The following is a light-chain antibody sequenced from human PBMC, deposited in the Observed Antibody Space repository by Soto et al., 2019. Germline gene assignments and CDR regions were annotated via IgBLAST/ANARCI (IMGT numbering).Light chain of an antibody. J-gene: IGLJ2*01. Sequence: QSALTQPASVSGSPGQSITISCTGTSSDVGGYNYVSWYQQHPGKAPKLMIYDVTNRPSGVSNRFSGSKSGNTASLTIPGLQPEDEADYYCSSYTSSSSVIFGGGTKLTVL. CDR3: SSYTSSSSVI. CDR1: SSDVGGYNY. CDR2: DVT. V-gene: IGLV2-14*03.